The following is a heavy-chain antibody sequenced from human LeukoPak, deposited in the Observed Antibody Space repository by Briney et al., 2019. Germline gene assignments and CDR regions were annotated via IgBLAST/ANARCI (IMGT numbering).Heavy chain of an antibody. CDR3: ARAVSMQIWWETVFDP. D-gene: IGHD1-26*01. V-gene: IGHV4-59*12. CDR1: GGSISSYY. Sequence: SETLSLTCTVSGGSISSYYWSWIRQPPGKGLEWIGYIFYSGSTNYNPSLKSRVTISIDTSKNQFSLNLTSVTAADTAVYFCARAVSMQIWWETVFDPWGQGTQVTVSS. J-gene: IGHJ5*02. CDR2: IFYSGST.